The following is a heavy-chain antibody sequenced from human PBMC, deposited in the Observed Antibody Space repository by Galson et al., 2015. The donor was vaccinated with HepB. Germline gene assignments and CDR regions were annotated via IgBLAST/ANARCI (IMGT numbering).Heavy chain of an antibody. CDR3: AAGSSHLLRYFDWLGN. D-gene: IGHD3-9*01. CDR1: GFTFTSSA. Sequence: SVKVSCKASGFTFTSSAMQWVRQARGQRLEWIGWIVVGSGNTNYAQKFQERVTITRDMSTSTAYMELSSLRSEDTAVYYCAAGSSHLLRYFDWLGNWGQGTLVTVSS. J-gene: IGHJ4*02. V-gene: IGHV1-58*02. CDR2: IVVGSGNT.